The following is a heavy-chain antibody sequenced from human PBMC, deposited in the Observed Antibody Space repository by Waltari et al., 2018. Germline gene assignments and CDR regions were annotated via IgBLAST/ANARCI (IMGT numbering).Heavy chain of an antibody. Sequence: QLQLQESGPGLVKPSATLSLTCTVSGCSISSSSYYWGWIRQPPGKGLEWIGSIYYSGTTNYNPSLRSRVTISLDTSKNHFSLKLTSVTAADTAVYYCARSVRGAATSPRGWIDSWGQGTLVTVSS. D-gene: IGHD3-10*01. J-gene: IGHJ5*01. CDR1: GCSISSSSYY. CDR2: IYYSGTT. CDR3: ARSVRGAATSPRGWIDS. V-gene: IGHV4-39*07.